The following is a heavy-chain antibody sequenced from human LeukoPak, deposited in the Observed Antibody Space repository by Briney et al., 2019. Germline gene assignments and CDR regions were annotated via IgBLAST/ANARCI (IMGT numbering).Heavy chain of an antibody. V-gene: IGHV5-51*01. D-gene: IGHD3-3*01. CDR1: GYSFTSYW. J-gene: IGHJ4*02. CDR3: ARPWHDFWSPLGY. Sequence: GESLKISCKGSGYSFTSYWIGWVRQMPGKGLEWVGIIYPGDSDTRYSPSLQGQVTISADKSISTAYLQWSSLKASDTAMYYCARPWHDFWSPLGYWGQGTLVTVSS. CDR2: IYPGDSDT.